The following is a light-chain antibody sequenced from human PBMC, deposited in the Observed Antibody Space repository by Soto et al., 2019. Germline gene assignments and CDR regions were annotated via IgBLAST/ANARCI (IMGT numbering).Light chain of an antibody. V-gene: IGKV3-20*01. CDR2: GAS. CDR1: QSVSSSY. CDR3: QQYGSSPYT. J-gene: IGKJ2*01. Sequence: EIVLTQSPGTLSLSPRERATLSCRASQSVSSSYLAWYQQKPGQAPRLLIYGASSRATDIPDRFSGSGSGTHFTLTISSLEPEDFAVYYCQQYGSSPYTFGQGTKLEIK.